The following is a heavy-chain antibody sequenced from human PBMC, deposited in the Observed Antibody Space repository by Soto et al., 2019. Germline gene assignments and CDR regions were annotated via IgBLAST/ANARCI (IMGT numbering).Heavy chain of an antibody. D-gene: IGHD5-18*01. V-gene: IGHV4-34*01. CDR3: ARGRRIQLGLQTAGWFDP. J-gene: IGHJ5*02. CDR1: GGSFSGYY. Sequence: SETLCLTCAVYGGSFSGYYWSWIRQPPGKGMEWIGEINHSGSTNYNPSLKSRVTISVDTSKNQFSLKLSSVTAADTAVYYPARGRRIQLGLQTAGWFDPWGQGTLVTVYS. CDR2: INHSGST.